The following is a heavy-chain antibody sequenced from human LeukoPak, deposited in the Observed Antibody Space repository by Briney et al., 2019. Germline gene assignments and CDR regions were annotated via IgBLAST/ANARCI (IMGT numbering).Heavy chain of an antibody. CDR1: GFTFSSYA. V-gene: IGHV3-23*01. CDR3: AKGGYYGGNSLDY. D-gene: IGHD4-17*01. Sequence: GGSLRLSCAASGFTFSSYAMSWVRQAPGKGLEWVSAISGSGGSRYYADSVKGRFTISRDNSKNTLYLQMNSLRAEDTAVYYCAKGGYYGGNSLDYWGQGTLVTVSS. CDR2: ISGSGGSR. J-gene: IGHJ4*02.